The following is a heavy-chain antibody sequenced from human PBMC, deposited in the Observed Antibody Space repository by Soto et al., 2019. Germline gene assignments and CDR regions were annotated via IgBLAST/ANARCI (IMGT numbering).Heavy chain of an antibody. D-gene: IGHD1-26*01. J-gene: IGHJ4*02. V-gene: IGHV3-30*18. CDR1: GFTFSSYG. CDR3: ANDGTQWELPPMGLDY. Sequence: QVQLVESGGGVVQPGRSLRLSCAASGFTFSSYGMHWVRQAPGKGLEWVAVISYDGSNKYYADSVKGRFTISRDNSKNTLYLQMNSLRAEDTAVYYCANDGTQWELPPMGLDYWGQGTLVTVSS. CDR2: ISYDGSNK.